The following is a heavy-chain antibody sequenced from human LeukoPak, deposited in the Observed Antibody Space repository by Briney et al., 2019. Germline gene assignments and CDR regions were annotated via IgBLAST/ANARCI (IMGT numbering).Heavy chain of an antibody. CDR1: GGTFSSYA. J-gene: IGHJ4*02. CDR2: ISAYNGNT. CDR3: AREAEDIVVVAAAAPGPFDY. D-gene: IGHD2-15*01. Sequence: ASVKVSCKASGGTFSSYAISWVRQAPGQGLEWMGWISAYNGNTNYAQKLQGRVTMTTDTSTSTAYMELRSLRSDDTAVCYCAREAEDIVVVAAAAPGPFDYWGQGTLVTVSS. V-gene: IGHV1-18*01.